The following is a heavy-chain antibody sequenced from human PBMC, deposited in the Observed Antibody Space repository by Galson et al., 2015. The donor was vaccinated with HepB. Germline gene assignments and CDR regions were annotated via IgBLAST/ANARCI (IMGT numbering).Heavy chain of an antibody. D-gene: IGHD5-12*01. Sequence: QSGAEVKKPGGSLKISCKGSGYSFTTYCIGWVRQMPGKGLEWMGIIYPGDSDTRYSPSFQGQVTISADKSISTAYLQWSSLKASDTAIYYCARHSADSGYDYYFDYWGQGTLVTVSS. J-gene: IGHJ4*02. V-gene: IGHV5-51*01. CDR2: IYPGDSDT. CDR3: ARHSADSGYDYYFDY. CDR1: GYSFTTYC.